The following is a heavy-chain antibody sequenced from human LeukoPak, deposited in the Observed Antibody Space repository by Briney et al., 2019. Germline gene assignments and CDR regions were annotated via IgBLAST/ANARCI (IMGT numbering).Heavy chain of an antibody. Sequence: ASVKVSCKASGYTFTSYGISWVRQAPGQGLEWMGWISAYNGNTNYAQKLQGRVTMTTDTSTSTAYMELRSLRSDDTAMYYCARDLYDILTGYPGNWFDPWGQGTLVTVSS. J-gene: IGHJ5*02. D-gene: IGHD3-9*01. CDR1: GYTFTSYG. CDR2: ISAYNGNT. CDR3: ARDLYDILTGYPGNWFDP. V-gene: IGHV1-18*01.